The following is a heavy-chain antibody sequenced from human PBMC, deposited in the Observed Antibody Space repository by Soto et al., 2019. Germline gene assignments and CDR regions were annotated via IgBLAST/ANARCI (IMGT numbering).Heavy chain of an antibody. CDR3: AKDKMYNWNYFFEY. V-gene: IGHV3-23*01. Sequence: GGSLRLSCAASGFIFSSYAISWVRQAPGKGPEWVSGISGSASSTNYADSVKGRFTISRDNSKNMVYLQMNSLRDEDTAVYYCAKDKMYNWNYFFEYWGQGTLVTVSS. CDR2: ISGSASST. CDR1: GFIFSSYA. J-gene: IGHJ4*02. D-gene: IGHD1-7*01.